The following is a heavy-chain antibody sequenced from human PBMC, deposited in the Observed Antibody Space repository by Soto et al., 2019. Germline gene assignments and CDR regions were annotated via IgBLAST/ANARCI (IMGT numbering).Heavy chain of an antibody. Sequence: SETLSLTCTVSGSSINSSGYYWGWIRQPPGKGLEWIGEINHSGSTNYNPSLKSRVTISVDTSKSQFSLKLSSVTDADTAVYYCARGILSTLKSGIAARSDRYYYYYGMDVWGQGTTVTVSS. CDR2: INHSGST. J-gene: IGHJ6*02. CDR3: ARGILSTLKSGIAARSDRYYYYYGMDV. V-gene: IGHV4-39*07. CDR1: GSSINSSGYY. D-gene: IGHD6-25*01.